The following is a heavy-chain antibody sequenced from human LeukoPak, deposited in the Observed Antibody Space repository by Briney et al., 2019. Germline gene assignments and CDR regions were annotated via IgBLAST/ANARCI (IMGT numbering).Heavy chain of an antibody. CDR2: IHYSGST. CDR3: ARERPNFDFWSVGSYMDV. CDR1: GDSISSSTYY. Sequence: PSQTLSLTCTVSGDSISSSTYYWGWIRQPPGKGLEWIGSIHYSGSTYYSPSLKSRVTISVDTSKNQFSLKLSSVTAADTAVYYCARERPNFDFWSVGSYMDVWGKGTTVTVSS. V-gene: IGHV4-39*02. J-gene: IGHJ6*03. D-gene: IGHD3-3*01.